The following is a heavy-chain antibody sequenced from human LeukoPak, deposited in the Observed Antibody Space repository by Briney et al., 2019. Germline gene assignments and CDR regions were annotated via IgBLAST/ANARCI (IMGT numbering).Heavy chain of an antibody. CDR1: GFTVSSNY. J-gene: IGHJ4*02. D-gene: IGHD6-19*01. Sequence: GGSLRLSCAASGFTVSSNYMSWVRQAPGKGLEWVSVIYSGGSTYYADSVKGRFTISRDNAKNSLYLQMNSLRAEDTALYYCAKTGGLGIAVAGSDYWGQGTLVTVSS. CDR2: IYSGGST. CDR3: AKTGGLGIAVAGSDY. V-gene: IGHV3-53*05.